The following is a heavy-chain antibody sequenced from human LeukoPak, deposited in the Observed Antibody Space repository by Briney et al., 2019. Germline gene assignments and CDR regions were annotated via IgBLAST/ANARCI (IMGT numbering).Heavy chain of an antibody. V-gene: IGHV1-24*01. Sequence: ASVKVSCKVSGYTLTELSMLWVRQAPGKGLEWMGGFDPEDGETIYAQKFQGRVTMTEDTSTDTAYMELSSLRSEDTAVYYCATGTTTLPWFDPWGQGTLVTVSS. CDR2: FDPEDGET. D-gene: IGHD1-1*01. CDR1: GYTLTELS. J-gene: IGHJ5*01. CDR3: ATGTTTLPWFDP.